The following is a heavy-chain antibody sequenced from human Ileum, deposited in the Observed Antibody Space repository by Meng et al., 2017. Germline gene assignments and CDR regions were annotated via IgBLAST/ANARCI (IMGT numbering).Heavy chain of an antibody. Sequence: EVELVETGGGLIQPGGSLTLSCAASGFTVSSNYMSWVRQAPGKGLEWVSVIYSGGSTYYADSVKGRFTISRDNSRNTLYLQMNSLRADDTAVYYCVREQYESRGHWGQGTLVTVSS. J-gene: IGHJ4*02. D-gene: IGHD3-22*01. CDR3: VREQYESRGH. CDR1: GFTVSSNY. CDR2: IYSGGST. V-gene: IGHV3-53*02.